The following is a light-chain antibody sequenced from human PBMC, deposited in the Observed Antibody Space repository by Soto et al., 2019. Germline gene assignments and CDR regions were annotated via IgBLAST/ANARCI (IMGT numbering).Light chain of an antibody. CDR2: GAS. Sequence: IVLTQSPESLSVSLGERATINCKSSQSFFDYSSNKNSLAWLQQKPGQPPKLPFYGASTRQSGVTVRFSGSGSGTDFTLTISSLQAEDVAIYYCQQYHATPYTFGQGTKLEI. J-gene: IGKJ2*01. CDR1: QSFFDYSSNKNS. V-gene: IGKV4-1*01. CDR3: QQYHATPYT.